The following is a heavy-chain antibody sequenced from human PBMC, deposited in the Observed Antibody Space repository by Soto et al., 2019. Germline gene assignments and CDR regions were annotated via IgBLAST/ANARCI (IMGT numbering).Heavy chain of an antibody. CDR3: ARETGIGGSYWFDP. CDR1: GFTFSSYW. J-gene: IGHJ5*02. V-gene: IGHV3-7*01. CDR2: IKQDGSEK. Sequence: RGGSLRLSCAASGFTFSSYWMSWVRQAPGKGLEWVANIKQDGSEKYYVDSVKGRFTISRDNAKNSLYLQMNSLRAEDTAVYYCARETGIGGSYWFDPWGQGTPVTVYS. D-gene: IGHD1-26*01.